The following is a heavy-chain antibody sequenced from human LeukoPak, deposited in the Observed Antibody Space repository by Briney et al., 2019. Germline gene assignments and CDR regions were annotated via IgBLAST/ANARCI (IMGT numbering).Heavy chain of an antibody. CDR1: GYTFAAYG. CDR3: ARDLRGNVHFDY. J-gene: IGHJ4*02. D-gene: IGHD1-1*01. CDR2: ITTYNGKT. V-gene: IGHV1-18*01. Sequence: ASVKVSCKASGYTFAAYGINWVRQAPGQGLEWMGRITTYNGKTNSAQRSQGRVTMTADTSTNTVFMELTSLRSDDTAVYYCARDLRGNVHFDYWGQGTLVAVSS.